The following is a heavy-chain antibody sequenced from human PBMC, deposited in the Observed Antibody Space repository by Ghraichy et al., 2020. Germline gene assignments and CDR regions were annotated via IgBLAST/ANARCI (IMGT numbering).Heavy chain of an antibody. CDR2: INHSGST. CDR3: ARGPYGGNQNFDY. D-gene: IGHD4-23*01. V-gene: IGHV4-34*01. Sequence: SETLSLICAVYGGSFSGYYWSWIRQPPGKGLEWIGEINHSGSTNYNPSLKSRVTILVDTSKNQFSLKLSSVTAADTAVYYCARGPYGGNQNFDYWGQGTLVTVSS. J-gene: IGHJ4*02. CDR1: GGSFSGYY.